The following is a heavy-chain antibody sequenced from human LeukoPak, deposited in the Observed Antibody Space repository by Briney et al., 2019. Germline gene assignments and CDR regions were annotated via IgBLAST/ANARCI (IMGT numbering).Heavy chain of an antibody. CDR2: MNPNSGNT. J-gene: IGHJ4*02. CDR1: GYTFTSYD. D-gene: IGHD3-22*01. Sequence: ASVKVSCKASGYTFTSYDINWVRQATGQGLEWMGWMNPNSGNTGYAQKFQGRVTMTRNTSISTAYMELSRLRSDDTAVYYCARSYYDSSGRFDYWGQGTLVTVSS. CDR3: ARSYYDSSGRFDY. V-gene: IGHV1-8*01.